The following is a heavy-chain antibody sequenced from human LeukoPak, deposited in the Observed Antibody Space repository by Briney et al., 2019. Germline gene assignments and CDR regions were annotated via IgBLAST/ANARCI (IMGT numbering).Heavy chain of an antibody. Sequence: ASVKVSCKASGYTFTSYYMHWVRQAPGQGLEWMGLINPTGGSTGYAQKFQGRVTITADESTSTAYMELSSLRSEDTAVYYCASSSGYYYEWFDPWGQGTLVTVSS. CDR2: INPTGGST. CDR1: GYTFTSYY. V-gene: IGHV1-46*01. D-gene: IGHD3-22*01. J-gene: IGHJ5*02. CDR3: ASSSGYYYEWFDP.